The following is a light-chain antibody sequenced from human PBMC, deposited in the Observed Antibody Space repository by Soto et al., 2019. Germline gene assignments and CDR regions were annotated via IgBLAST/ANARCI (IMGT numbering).Light chain of an antibody. J-gene: IGKJ3*01. Sequence: DIQMTQSPSTLSASVGDRVTITCRASQSISSWLAWYQQKPGKAPKLLIYDASSLESGVPPRFSGSGSGTEFTLTISSLQPDDFATYYCQQYNSYPFTFGPGTKVDI. CDR1: QSISSW. CDR2: DAS. CDR3: QQYNSYPFT. V-gene: IGKV1-5*01.